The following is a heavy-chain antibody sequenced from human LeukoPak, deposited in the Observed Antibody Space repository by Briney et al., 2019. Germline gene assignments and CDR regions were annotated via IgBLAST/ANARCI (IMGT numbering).Heavy chain of an antibody. D-gene: IGHD3-22*01. CDR2: MNPNSGNT. J-gene: IGHJ5*02. CDR1: GGTFTSYD. Sequence: AASVKVSCKASGGTFTSYDINWVRQATGQGLEWMGWMNPNSGNTGYAQKFQGRVTMTRNTSISTAYMELSSLRSEDTAVYYRARGTGHDSSGYYYLYNWFDPWGQGTLVTVSS. CDR3: ARGTGHDSSGYYYLYNWFDP. V-gene: IGHV1-8*01.